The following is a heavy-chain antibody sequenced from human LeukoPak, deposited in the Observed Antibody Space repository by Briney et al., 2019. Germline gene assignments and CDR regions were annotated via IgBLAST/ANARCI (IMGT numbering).Heavy chain of an antibody. D-gene: IGHD6-13*01. Sequence: PSETLSLTCTVSGGSISSYYWSWIRQPPGKGLEWIGNISYSGSTNYNPSLKSRVTISIDTSKNQFSLKLGSVTAADTAVYYCARHWETSSWYVDYWGQGTLVTVSS. J-gene: IGHJ4*02. V-gene: IGHV4-59*08. CDR1: GGSISSYY. CDR3: ARHWETSSWYVDY. CDR2: ISYSGST.